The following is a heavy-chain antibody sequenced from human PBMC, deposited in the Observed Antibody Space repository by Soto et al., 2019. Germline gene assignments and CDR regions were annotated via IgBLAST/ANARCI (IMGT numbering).Heavy chain of an antibody. CDR1: GYTFTSCA. CDR2: INAGNGNT. D-gene: IGHD2-15*01. Sequence: QVQLVQSGAEVKKPGASVKVSCKASGYTFTSCAMHWVRQAPGQRLEWMGWINAGNGNTKYSQKFQGRVTITRDTSACTGYMELSSLRPADTAVYYCARARYCSGGSCYGGQNFDYWGQGTLVTVSS. V-gene: IGHV1-3*01. CDR3: ARARYCSGGSCYGGQNFDY. J-gene: IGHJ4*02.